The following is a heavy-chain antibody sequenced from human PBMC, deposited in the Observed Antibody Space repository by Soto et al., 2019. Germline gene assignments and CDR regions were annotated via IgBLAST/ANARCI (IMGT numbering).Heavy chain of an antibody. CDR1: GFTFSSYA. J-gene: IGHJ4*02. CDR2: ISYDGSNK. D-gene: IGHD3-9*01. CDR3: ARDLSGRAYYDILTGYYNVPSY. V-gene: IGHV3-30-3*01. Sequence: QVQLVESGGGVVQPGRSLRLSCAASGFTFSSYAMHWVRQAPGKGLEWVAVISYDGSNKYYADSVKGRFTISRDNSKNTLYLQMNSLRAEDTAVYYCARDLSGRAYYDILTGYYNVPSYWGQGTLVTVSS.